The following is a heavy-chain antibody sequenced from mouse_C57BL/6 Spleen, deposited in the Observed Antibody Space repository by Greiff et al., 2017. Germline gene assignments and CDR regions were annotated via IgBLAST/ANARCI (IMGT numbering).Heavy chain of an antibody. CDR1: GYSFTGYY. D-gene: IGHD2-4*01. Sequence: VQLKQSGPELVKPGASVKISCKASGYSFTGYYMNWVKQSPEKSLEWIGEINPSTGGTTYNQKFKAKATLTVDKSSSTAYMQLKSLTSEDSAVYYCAKIYYDYDYAMDYWGQGTSVTVSS. CDR2: INPSTGGT. V-gene: IGHV1-42*01. J-gene: IGHJ4*01. CDR3: AKIYYDYDYAMDY.